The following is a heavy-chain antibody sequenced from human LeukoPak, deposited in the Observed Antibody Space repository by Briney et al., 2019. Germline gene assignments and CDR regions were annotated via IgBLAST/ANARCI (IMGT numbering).Heavy chain of an antibody. Sequence: GGSLRLSCAASGFTFSSYAMSWVRQAPGKGLEWVSAISGSGGGTYYADSVKGRFTISRDNSKNTLYLQMNGLRAEDTAVYYCAKAGYDILTGVDYWGQGTLVTVSS. CDR1: GFTFSSYA. V-gene: IGHV3-23*01. CDR3: AKAGYDILTGVDY. CDR2: ISGSGGGT. D-gene: IGHD3-9*01. J-gene: IGHJ4*02.